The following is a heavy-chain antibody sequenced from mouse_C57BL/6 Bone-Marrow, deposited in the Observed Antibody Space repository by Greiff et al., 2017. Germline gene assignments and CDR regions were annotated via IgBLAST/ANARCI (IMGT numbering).Heavy chain of an antibody. D-gene: IGHD1-1*01. Sequence: VQLQQPGAELVKPGASVKLSCKASGYTFTSYWMHWVKQRPGQGLEWIGMIHPNSGSTNYNEKFKRKATLTVDNASSTAYMQLSSLTSEDSAVYYSARVYYGSSLFAYWGQGTLVTVSA. CDR3: ARVYYGSSLFAY. J-gene: IGHJ3*01. V-gene: IGHV1-64*01. CDR2: IHPNSGST. CDR1: GYTFTSYW.